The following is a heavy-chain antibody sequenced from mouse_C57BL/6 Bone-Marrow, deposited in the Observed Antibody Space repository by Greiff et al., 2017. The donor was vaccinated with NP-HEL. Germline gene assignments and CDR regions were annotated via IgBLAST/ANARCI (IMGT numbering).Heavy chain of an antibody. CDR3: ASLLSTMVTTGFAY. J-gene: IGHJ3*01. Sequence: EVQGVESGGDLVKPGGSLKLSCAASGFTFSSYGMSWVRQTPDKRLEWVATISSGGSYTYYPDSVKGRFTISRDNAKNTLYLQMSSLKSEDTAMYYCASLLSTMVTTGFAYWGQGTLVTVSA. V-gene: IGHV5-6*01. CDR2: ISSGGSYT. D-gene: IGHD2-2*01. CDR1: GFTFSSYG.